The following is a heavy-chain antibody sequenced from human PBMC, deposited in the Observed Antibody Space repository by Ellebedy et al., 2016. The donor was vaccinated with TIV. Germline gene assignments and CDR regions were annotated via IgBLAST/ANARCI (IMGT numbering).Heavy chain of an antibody. J-gene: IGHJ5*02. D-gene: IGHD3/OR15-3a*01. CDR3: ARIERGWTGWFDP. Sequence: SETLSLXCAVYGGSFSGYYWSWIRQPPGKGLEWIGEINHSGSTYYNPSLKSRVTISVDTSKNQFSLKLSSVTAADTAVYYCARIERGWTGWFDPWGQGTLVTVSS. CDR2: INHSGST. V-gene: IGHV4-34*01. CDR1: GGSFSGYY.